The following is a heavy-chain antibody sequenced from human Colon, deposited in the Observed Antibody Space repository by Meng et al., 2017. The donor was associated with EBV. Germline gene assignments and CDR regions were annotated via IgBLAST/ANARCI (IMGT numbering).Heavy chain of an antibody. CDR1: GFSISSNIR. J-gene: IGHJ4*02. Sequence: GRLMGPGPGLVKPSGPLSLTCGVSGFSISSNIRWTWVRQPPGKGLEWIGDIDDSGSTNYNPSLNSRISISLDKSKNHFSLKVNSVTAADTAVYYCARGKQDAWELLAYWGQGALVTVSS. CDR3: ARGKQDAWELLAY. D-gene: IGHD1-26*01. V-gene: IGHV4-4*02. CDR2: IDDSGST.